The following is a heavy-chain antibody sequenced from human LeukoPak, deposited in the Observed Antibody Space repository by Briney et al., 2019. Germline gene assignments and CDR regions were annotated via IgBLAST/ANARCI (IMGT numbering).Heavy chain of an antibody. CDR2: IYYSGST. Sequence: SETLSLTCNVSGDSISSDYWSWIRQPPGKGLEWIGHIYYSGSTNYNPSLKSRVTISVDTSKNQFSLKLSSVTAADTAVYYCARAPPGNVDYWGQGTLVTVSP. J-gene: IGHJ4*02. D-gene: IGHD1-1*01. CDR1: GDSISSDY. V-gene: IGHV4-59*12. CDR3: ARAPPGNVDY.